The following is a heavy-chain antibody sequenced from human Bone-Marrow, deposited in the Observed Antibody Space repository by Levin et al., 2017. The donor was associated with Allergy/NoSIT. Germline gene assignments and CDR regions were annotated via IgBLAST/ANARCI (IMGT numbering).Heavy chain of an antibody. Sequence: PEASVKVSCKGTGYNFATSWIGWVRQMPGKGLEWMGIIWPDDSETRYSPSFQGQVTISADKSINTAYLQWSSVEASDTAIYYCARHGRYSSGGAYFDQWGQGTLVIVSS. CDR3: ARHGRYSSGGAYFDQ. CDR2: IWPDDSET. J-gene: IGHJ4*02. D-gene: IGHD6-19*01. V-gene: IGHV5-51*01. CDR1: GYNFATSW.